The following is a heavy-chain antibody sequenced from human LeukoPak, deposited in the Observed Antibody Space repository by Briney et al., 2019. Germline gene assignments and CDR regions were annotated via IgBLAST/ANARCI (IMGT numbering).Heavy chain of an antibody. CDR3: ARDFQTEAPDY. V-gene: IGHV1-2*02. Sequence: ASVKVSCKSSGYSFTGYYMHWVRQAPGQGLEWMGWINPNSGAIDFAQKFQGRVTMTRDTSISTAYMELSRLTSDDTAVYYCARDFQTEAPDYWGQGTLVTVSS. J-gene: IGHJ4*02. CDR2: INPNSGAI. D-gene: IGHD2/OR15-2a*01. CDR1: GYSFTGYY.